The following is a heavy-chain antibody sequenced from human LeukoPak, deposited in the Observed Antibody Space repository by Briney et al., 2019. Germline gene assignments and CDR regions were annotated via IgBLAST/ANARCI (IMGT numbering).Heavy chain of an antibody. CDR3: VSGSLQSGYNFDY. Sequence: GALRLSCAASGFTFSNYWMHWIRQVPGRGLVWVSHIKYGGSATNYADSVKGRFTISRDNAKNTLYLQMNSLRAEDTAVYYCVSGSLQSGYNFDYWGQGALVTVSS. CDR1: GFTFSNYW. CDR2: IKYGGSAT. V-gene: IGHV3-74*01. J-gene: IGHJ4*02. D-gene: IGHD3-3*01.